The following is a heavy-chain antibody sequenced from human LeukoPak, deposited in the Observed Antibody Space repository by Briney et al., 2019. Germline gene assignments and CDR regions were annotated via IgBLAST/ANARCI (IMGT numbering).Heavy chain of an antibody. CDR1: GYTFTGYY. CDR3: ARDHLIQVAAAGY. V-gene: IGHV1-2*02. CDR2: INPNSGGT. J-gene: IGHJ4*02. Sequence: ASVKVSCKASGYTFTGYYMHWVRQAPGQGPEWMGWINPNSGGTNYAQKFQGRVTMTRDTSISTAYMELSRLRSDDTAVYYCARDHLIQVAAAGYWGQGTLVTVSS. D-gene: IGHD2-15*01.